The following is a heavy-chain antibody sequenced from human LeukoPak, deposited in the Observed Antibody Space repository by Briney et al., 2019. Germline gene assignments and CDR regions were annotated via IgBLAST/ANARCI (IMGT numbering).Heavy chain of an antibody. CDR3: ARGYGAYSSGWYYWDMKYYFDY. D-gene: IGHD6-19*01. CDR2: INHSGST. V-gene: IGHV4-34*01. CDR1: GGSFSGYS. J-gene: IGHJ4*02. Sequence: SETLSLTCAVYGGSFSGYSWNWIRQPPGKGLEWIGEINHSGSTNYNPSPKSRVTISVDTSKNQFSLKLTSVTAADTAVYYCARGYGAYSSGWYYWDMKYYFDYWGQGTLVTVSS.